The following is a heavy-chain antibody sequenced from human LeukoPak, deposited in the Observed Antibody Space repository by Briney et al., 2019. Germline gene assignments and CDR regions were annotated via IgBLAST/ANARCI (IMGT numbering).Heavy chain of an antibody. D-gene: IGHD3-10*01. V-gene: IGHV3-23*01. J-gene: IGHJ4*02. CDR3: AKESTYYYGSGSFSSQLEY. CDR2: ISGSGVST. CDR1: GFTFSGYA. Sequence: GGSLRLSCAASGFTFSGYAMSWVRQAPGKGLEWVSTISGSGVSTYYADSVKGRFTSSRDNSKNTLYLQMNNLRAEDTAVYYCAKESTYYYGSGSFSSQLEYWGQGNLVTVYS.